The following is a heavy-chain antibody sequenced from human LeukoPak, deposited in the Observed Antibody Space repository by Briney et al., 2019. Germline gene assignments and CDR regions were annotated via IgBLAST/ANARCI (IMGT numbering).Heavy chain of an antibody. V-gene: IGHV1-8*01. J-gene: IGHJ4*02. CDR2: MNPNNGNT. CDR1: GYTFTSYD. Sequence: ASVKVSCKASGYTFTSYDINWMRQATGQGLEWMGWMNPNNGNTGYAQKFQDRVTMTRNTSINTAYMELSSLRSEDMAVYYCARGFRDSSGRKPDYWGQGTLVTVSS. CDR3: ARGFRDSSGRKPDY. D-gene: IGHD3-22*01.